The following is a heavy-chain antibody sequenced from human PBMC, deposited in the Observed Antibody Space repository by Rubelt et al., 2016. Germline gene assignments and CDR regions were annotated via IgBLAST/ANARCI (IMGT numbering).Heavy chain of an antibody. Sequence: YNPSLKSRVTISVDTSKNQFSLKLSSVTAADTAVYFCARLTYYYDSSGYTNWFDPWGQGTLVTVSS. V-gene: IGHV4-34*01. J-gene: IGHJ5*02. D-gene: IGHD3-22*01. CDR3: ARLTYYYDSSGYTNWFDP.